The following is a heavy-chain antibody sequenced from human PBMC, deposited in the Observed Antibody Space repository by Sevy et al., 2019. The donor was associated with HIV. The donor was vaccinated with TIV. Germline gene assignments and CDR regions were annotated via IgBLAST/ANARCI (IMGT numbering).Heavy chain of an antibody. CDR3: ARGMILERSCCGMDV. CDR2: IFIGGST. CDR1: GFTVSSNY. V-gene: IGHV3-53*01. J-gene: IGHJ6*02. D-gene: IGHD3-3*01. Sequence: GGSLRLSCAVSGFTVSSNYMTWVRQAPGKGLEWVSVIFIGGSTYYADSVKGRFTISRDNSRNTLSLQMNSLRAEDTAVYYCARGMILERSCCGMDVWGQGTTVTVSS.